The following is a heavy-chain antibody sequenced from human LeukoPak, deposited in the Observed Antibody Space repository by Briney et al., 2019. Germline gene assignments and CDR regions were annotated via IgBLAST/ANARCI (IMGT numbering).Heavy chain of an antibody. V-gene: IGHV4-61*01. D-gene: IGHD3-9*01. CDR2: IYYSGST. CDR3: ARDSFLTGTDYGMDV. J-gene: IGHJ6*02. CDR1: GGSVSSGSYY. Sequence: SETLSLTCTVSGGSVSSGSYYWSWIRQPPGRGLEWIGYIYYSGSTNYNPSLKSRVTISVDTSKNQFSLKLSSVTAADTAVYYCARDSFLTGTDYGMDVWGQGTTVTVSS.